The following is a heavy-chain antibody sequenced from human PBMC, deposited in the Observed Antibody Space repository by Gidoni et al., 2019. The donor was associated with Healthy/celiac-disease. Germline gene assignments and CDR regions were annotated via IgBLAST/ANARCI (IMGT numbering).Heavy chain of an antibody. CDR3: TTGSDSTTDPY. CDR2: IKSKTDGGTT. D-gene: IGHD2-2*01. CDR1: GFTCSNAW. J-gene: IGHJ4*02. V-gene: IGHV3-15*01. Sequence: EVQRVESGGGLVKPGGSLRLSWAASGFTCSNAWMSWVRQAPGKGLEWVGRIKSKTDGGTTDYAAPVKGRFTISRDDSKNTLYLQMNSLKTEDTAVYYCTTGSDSTTDPYWGQGTLVTVSS.